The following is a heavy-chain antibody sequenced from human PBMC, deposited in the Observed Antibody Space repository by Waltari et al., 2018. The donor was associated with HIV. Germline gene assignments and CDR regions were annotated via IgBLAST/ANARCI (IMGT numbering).Heavy chain of an antibody. D-gene: IGHD6-13*01. CDR1: GYTFTSSD. CDR3: ARVPQQLVFNWFDP. CDR2: MNPNSGNT. V-gene: IGHV1-8*01. Sequence: QVQLVKSGAEVKKPGASVKVSCKASGYTFTSSDINWVRQATGQGLEWMGWMNPNSGNTGYAQKFQGRVTMTRNTSISTAYMELSSLRSEDTAVYYCARVPQQLVFNWFDPWGQGTLVTVSS. J-gene: IGHJ5*02.